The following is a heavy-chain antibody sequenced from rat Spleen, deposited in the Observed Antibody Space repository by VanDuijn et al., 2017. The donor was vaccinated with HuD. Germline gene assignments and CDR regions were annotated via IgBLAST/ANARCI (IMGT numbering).Heavy chain of an antibody. CDR1: GYTFTSYY. CDR3: ARGNYGYTYYFDY. D-gene: IGHD1-11*01. Sequence: QVQLQQSGAELAKPGSSVKISCKASGYTFTSYYISWMKQTTGQGLECIGYINTGSGGTNYNEKFKGKATLTVDKSSSTAFMQLSSLTPDDSAVYYCARGNYGYTYYFDYWGQGVMVTVSS. J-gene: IGHJ2*01. CDR2: INTGSGGT. V-gene: IGHV1-43*01.